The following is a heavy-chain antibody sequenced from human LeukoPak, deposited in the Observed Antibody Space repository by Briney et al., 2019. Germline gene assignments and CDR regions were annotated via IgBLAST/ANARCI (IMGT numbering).Heavy chain of an antibody. CDR1: GYSFTNYW. CDR3: ARQSTSGYSSSWYAV. CDR2: IYPGDSDT. J-gene: IGHJ4*02. Sequence: GESLKISCKGSGYSFTNYWIGWVRQMPGKGLEWMGIIYPGDSDTRYSPSFQGQVTISADKSISTAYLQWSSLKASDTAMYYCARQSTSGYSSSWYAVWGQGTLVTVSS. D-gene: IGHD6-13*01. V-gene: IGHV5-51*01.